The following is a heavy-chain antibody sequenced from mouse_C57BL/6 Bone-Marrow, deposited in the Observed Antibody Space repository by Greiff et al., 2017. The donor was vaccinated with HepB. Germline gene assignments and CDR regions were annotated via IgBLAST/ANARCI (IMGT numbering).Heavy chain of an antibody. V-gene: IGHV10-1*01. J-gene: IGHJ2*01. Sequence: EVKVVESGGGLVQPKGSLKLSCAASGFSFNTYAMNWVRQAPGKGLEWVARIRSKSNNYATYYADSVKDRFTISRDDSESMLYLQMNNLKTEDTAMYYCVSVGGPEGYYFDYWGQGTTLTVSS. CDR1: GFSFNTYA. CDR2: IRSKSNNYAT. CDR3: VSVGGPEGYYFDY.